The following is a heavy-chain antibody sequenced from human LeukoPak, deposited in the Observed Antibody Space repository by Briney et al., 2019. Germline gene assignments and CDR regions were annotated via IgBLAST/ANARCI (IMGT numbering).Heavy chain of an antibody. V-gene: IGHV4-59*12. J-gene: IGHJ3*02. CDR3: AGAYCGGDCYSGRAFDI. D-gene: IGHD2-21*02. CDR1: GGSISDYY. CDR2: IYYSGST. Sequence: SETLSLTCTVSGGSISDYYWSWIRQPPGKGLEWIGYIYYSGSTNYYPSLKSRVTISIEKSKNQFSLKLSSVTAADTAVYYCAGAYCGGDCYSGRAFDIWGQGTMVTVSS.